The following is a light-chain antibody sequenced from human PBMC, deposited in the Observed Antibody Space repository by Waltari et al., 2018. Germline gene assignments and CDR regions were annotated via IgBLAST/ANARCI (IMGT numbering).Light chain of an antibody. CDR1: IRDVVRYNL. J-gene: IGLJ1*01. V-gene: IGLV2-23*02. Sequence: QSALTQPASVSGSPGQSISVSCTGTIRDVVRYNLVFWFQQYPDKPPKLITFEVNKRPSGVSNRFSGSKSGNTASLTISGLQAGDEADYYCCSYAGSGIYVFGTGAKVTVL. CDR2: EVN. CDR3: CSYAGSGIYV.